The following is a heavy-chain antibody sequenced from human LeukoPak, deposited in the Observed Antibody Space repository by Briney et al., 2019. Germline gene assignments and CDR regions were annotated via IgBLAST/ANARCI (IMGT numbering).Heavy chain of an antibody. CDR3: ARTLDYYFDY. Sequence: PGGSLRLSCAAPGFTFSSYRMNWVRQAPGKGLEWVSSISTGSSNICYADSVKGRFTISRDNAKNSLYLQMNSLRAEDTAVYYCARTLDYYFDYWGQGTLVTVSS. J-gene: IGHJ4*02. CDR1: GFTFSSYR. D-gene: IGHD1-1*01. CDR2: ISTGSSNI. V-gene: IGHV3-21*01.